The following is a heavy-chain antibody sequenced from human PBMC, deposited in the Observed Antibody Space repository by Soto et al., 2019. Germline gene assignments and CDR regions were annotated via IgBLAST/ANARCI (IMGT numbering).Heavy chain of an antibody. J-gene: IGHJ3*02. CDR3: ARGGVVVAATRWNAFDI. V-gene: IGHV4-59*01. CDR1: GGSISSYY. Sequence: PSETLSLTCTVSGGSISSYYWSWIRQPPGKGLEWIGYIYYSGSTNYNPSLKSRVTISVDTSKNQFSLKLSSVTAADTAVYYCARGGVVVAATRWNAFDIWGQGTMVTVS. CDR2: IYYSGST. D-gene: IGHD2-15*01.